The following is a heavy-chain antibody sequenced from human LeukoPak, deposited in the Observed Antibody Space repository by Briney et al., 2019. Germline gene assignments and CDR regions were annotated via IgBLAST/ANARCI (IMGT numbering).Heavy chain of an antibody. V-gene: IGHV3-23*01. J-gene: IGHJ4*02. D-gene: IGHD3-22*01. CDR3: ATGVSRGQYYYDSSGS. CDR1: GFTFSSYA. CDR2: ISGSGGST. Sequence: GGSLRLSCAASGFTFSSYAMSWVRQAPGKGLEWVSAISGSGGSTYYADSVKGRFTISRDNSKNTLYLQMNSLRAEDTAVYYCATGVSRGQYYYDSSGSGGQGTLVTVSS.